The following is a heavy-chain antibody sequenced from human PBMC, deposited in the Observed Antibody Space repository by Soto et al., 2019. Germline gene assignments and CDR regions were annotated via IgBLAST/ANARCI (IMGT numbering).Heavy chain of an antibody. D-gene: IGHD3-9*01. CDR1: GYTFTSYA. Sequence: ASVKVSCKASGYTFTSYAMHGVRQAPGQRLEWMGWINAGNGNTKYSQKFQGRVTITRDTSASTAYMELSRLRSEDTAVYYCAGDRGIILRYFDWLLSDGMDVLGQGITVAVSS. V-gene: IGHV1-3*01. CDR2: INAGNGNT. J-gene: IGHJ6*02. CDR3: AGDRGIILRYFDWLLSDGMDV.